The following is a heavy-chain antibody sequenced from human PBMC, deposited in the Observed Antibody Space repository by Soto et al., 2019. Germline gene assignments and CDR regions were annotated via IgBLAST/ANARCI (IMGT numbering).Heavy chain of an antibody. CDR3: AKVNYYDSSGYYNPVIYY. Sequence: GGSLRLSCAASGFTFSSYAMSWVRQALGEGLEWVSAISGSGGSTYYADSVKRRLTIFRDNSKNTLYLQMNSLRGEDMAVYYCAKVNYYDSSGYYNPVIYYWGEGTLVTVSS. CDR2: ISGSGGST. J-gene: IGHJ4*02. V-gene: IGHV3-23*01. CDR1: GFTFSSYA. D-gene: IGHD3-22*01.